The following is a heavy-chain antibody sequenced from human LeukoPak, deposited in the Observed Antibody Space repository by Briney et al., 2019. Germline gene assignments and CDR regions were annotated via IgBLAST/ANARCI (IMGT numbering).Heavy chain of an antibody. CDR2: IFQSGST. V-gene: IGHV4-30-2*01. Sequence: SETLSLTCTVSGGSISSRLHYWSWIRQPEGKGLELIGYIFQSGSTYYNPSLKTRVTISIDTSKNQFSLNLNSVTAADTAVYFCARGLSPLPPWFDYWGPGSLVTVSS. D-gene: IGHD3-16*02. CDR3: ARGLSPLPPWFDY. CDR1: GGSISSRLHY. J-gene: IGHJ4*02.